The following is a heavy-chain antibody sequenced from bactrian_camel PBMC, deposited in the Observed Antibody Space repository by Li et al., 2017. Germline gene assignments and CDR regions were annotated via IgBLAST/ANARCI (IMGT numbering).Heavy chain of an antibody. CDR2: MDNGGTT. J-gene: IGHJ4*01. Sequence: HVQLVESGGDSVQAGGSLRLSCAASGYLDSSYCMGWFRQAVGKEREGIAAMDNGGTTRYADSVRGRFTISQDNAKNMVYLQMNSLLPEDSAMYYCAAGYRSCGLLANYEYWGQGTQVTVS. V-gene: IGHV3S53*01. D-gene: IGHD2*01. CDR3: AAGYRSCGLLANYEY. CDR1: GYLDSSYC.